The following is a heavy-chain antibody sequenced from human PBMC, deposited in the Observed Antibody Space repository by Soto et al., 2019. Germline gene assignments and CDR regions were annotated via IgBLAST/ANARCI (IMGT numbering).Heavy chain of an antibody. CDR3: ARGLPRYIVVVPAAMKYYFDY. Sequence: PSETLSLTCAVYGGSFSGYYWSWLRQPPGKGLEWIGEINHSGSTNYNPSLKSRVTISVDTSKNQFSLKLSSVTAADTAVYYCARGLPRYIVVVPAAMKYYFDYWGQGTLVTVS. V-gene: IGHV4-34*01. D-gene: IGHD2-2*01. CDR2: INHSGST. CDR1: GGSFSGYY. J-gene: IGHJ4*02.